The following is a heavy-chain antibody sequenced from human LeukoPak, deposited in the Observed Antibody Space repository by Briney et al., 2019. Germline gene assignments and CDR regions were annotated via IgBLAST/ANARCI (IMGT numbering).Heavy chain of an antibody. V-gene: IGHV1-69*06. CDR3: ARGHITMVRGVEGMDV. Sequence: SVKVSCKASGGTFSSYAISWVRQAPGQGLEWMGGIIPIFGTANYAQKFQGRVTITADKSTSTAYMELSSLRSEDTAVYYCARGHITMVRGVEGMDVWGKGTTVTVSS. J-gene: IGHJ6*04. CDR2: IIPIFGTA. CDR1: GGTFSSYA. D-gene: IGHD3-10*01.